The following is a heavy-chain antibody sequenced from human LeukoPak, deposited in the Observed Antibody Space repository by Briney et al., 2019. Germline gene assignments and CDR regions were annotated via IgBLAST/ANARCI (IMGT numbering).Heavy chain of an antibody. CDR2: TYYRSKWYN. CDR1: GDSVFKNGA. D-gene: IGHD6-19*01. CDR3: ARDFGTTGWHTFDY. Sequence: SQTLSLTCAVSGDSVFKNGAWKWIRQSPSRGLEWLGRTYYRSKWYNDYAESMEGRMTISQDTSKNQYSLHLNSVTPDDTAVYYCARDFGTTGWHTFDYWGQGTLVTVSS. J-gene: IGHJ4*02. V-gene: IGHV6-1*01.